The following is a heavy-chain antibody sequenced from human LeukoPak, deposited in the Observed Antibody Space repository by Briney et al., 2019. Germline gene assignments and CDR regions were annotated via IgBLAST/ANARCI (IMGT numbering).Heavy chain of an antibody. Sequence: ASVKVSCKASGGTFSSYAISWVRQAPGQGLEWMGWINTNTGNPTYAQGFTGRFVFSLDTSVSTAYLQISSLKAEDTAAYYCARGPYYYDSSGYYYVLGDAFDIWGQGTMVTVSS. J-gene: IGHJ3*02. CDR2: INTNTGNP. V-gene: IGHV7-4-1*02. CDR1: GGTFSSYA. D-gene: IGHD3-22*01. CDR3: ARGPYYYDSSGYYYVLGDAFDI.